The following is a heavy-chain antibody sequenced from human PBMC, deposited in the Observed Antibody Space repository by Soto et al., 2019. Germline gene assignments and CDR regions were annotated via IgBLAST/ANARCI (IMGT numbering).Heavy chain of an antibody. J-gene: IGHJ5*02. CDR1: GGSISSSSYY. CDR2: IYYSGST. CDR3: ARHVSALRRTPTITIFGVVKGWFDP. Sequence: QLQLQESGPGLVKPSETLSLTCTVSGGSISSSSYYWGWIRQPPGKGLEWIGSIYYSGSTYYNPSLRSRVTISVDTSKNQLSLKLSSVTAADTAVYYCARHVSALRRTPTITIFGVVKGWFDPWGQGTLVTVSS. V-gene: IGHV4-39*01. D-gene: IGHD3-3*01.